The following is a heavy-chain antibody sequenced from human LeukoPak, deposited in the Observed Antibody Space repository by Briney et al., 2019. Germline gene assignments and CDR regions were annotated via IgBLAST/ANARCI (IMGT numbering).Heavy chain of an antibody. CDR1: GGTFSSYA. D-gene: IGHD6-13*01. Sequence: ASVKVSCKASGGTFSSYAITWVRQAPGQGLEWMGWISAYNGHTNYAQKLQGRVTMTTDTSTSTAYMELRSLRSDDTAVFYCARMRSSSWYRFDYWGQGTLVTVSS. CDR3: ARMRSSSWYRFDY. CDR2: ISAYNGHT. V-gene: IGHV1-18*01. J-gene: IGHJ4*02.